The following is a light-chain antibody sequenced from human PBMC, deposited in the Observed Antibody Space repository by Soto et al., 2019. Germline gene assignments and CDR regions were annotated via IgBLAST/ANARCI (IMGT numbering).Light chain of an antibody. J-gene: IGKJ5*01. Sequence: DIQMTQSPSSLSVSVGDRVTITCRASQRVGKYLAWSQQKPGRAPESLIYDISSLQSGVPSKFSGSGSGTDFTLTINSLQPEDSATYYCQQYHTYPRTFGQGTRLEI. CDR2: DIS. CDR1: QRVGKY. V-gene: IGKV1-16*02. CDR3: QQYHTYPRT.